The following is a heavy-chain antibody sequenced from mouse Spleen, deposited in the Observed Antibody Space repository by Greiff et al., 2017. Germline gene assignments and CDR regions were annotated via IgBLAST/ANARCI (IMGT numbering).Heavy chain of an antibody. D-gene: IGHD4-1*01. J-gene: IGHJ2*01. CDR1: GFTFSSYA. CDR2: ISDGGSYT. V-gene: IGHV5-4*03. Sequence: DVKLVESGGGLVKPGGSLKLSCAASGFTFSSYAMSWVRQTPEKRLEWVATISDGGSYTYYPDNVKGRFTISRDNAKNNLYLQMSHLKSEDTAMYYCASANWDYFDYWGQGTTLTVSS. CDR3: ASANWDYFDY.